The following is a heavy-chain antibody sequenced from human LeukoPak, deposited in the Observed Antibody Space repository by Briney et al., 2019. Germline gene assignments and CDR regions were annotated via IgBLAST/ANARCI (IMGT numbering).Heavy chain of an antibody. CDR3: ARDKVRYDFWSGYSPDEYYYYGMDV. D-gene: IGHD3-3*01. Sequence: ASVKVSCKASGYTFTSYGISWVRQAPGQGLEWMGWISASNGNTNYAQKLQGRVTMTTDTSTSTAYMELRSLRSDDTAVYYCARDKVRYDFWSGYSPDEYYYYGMDVWGQGTTVTVSS. J-gene: IGHJ6*02. CDR2: ISASNGNT. CDR1: GYTFTSYG. V-gene: IGHV1-18*01.